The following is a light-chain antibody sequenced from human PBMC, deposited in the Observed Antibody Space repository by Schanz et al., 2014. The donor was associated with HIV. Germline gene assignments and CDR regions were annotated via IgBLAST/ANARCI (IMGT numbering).Light chain of an antibody. J-gene: IGKJ4*01. CDR1: QSISSY. CDR2: AAS. CDR3: QKYDSVPLT. Sequence: DIQMTQSPSSLSASVGDRVTITCRASQSISSYLNWYRQKPGKAPKLLIYAASSLQSGVPSRFSGRGSGTHFTLTISSLQPEDVATYYCQKYDSVPLTFGGGTKVEIK. V-gene: IGKV1-39*01.